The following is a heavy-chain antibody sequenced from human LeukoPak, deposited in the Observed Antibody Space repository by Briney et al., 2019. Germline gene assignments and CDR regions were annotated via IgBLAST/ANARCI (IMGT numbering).Heavy chain of an antibody. CDR1: GFTFSSCA. CDR2: ISGSGGST. J-gene: IGHJ4*02. D-gene: IGHD6-6*01. CDR3: AKDWPYSSSPDRIDC. Sequence: GGSLRLSRAASGFTFSSCAMSWVRQAPGKGLEWVSAISGSGGSTYYADSVKDRFTISRDNSKNTLYLQMNSLRAEDTAVYYCAKDWPYSSSPDRIDCWGQGTLVTVSS. V-gene: IGHV3-23*01.